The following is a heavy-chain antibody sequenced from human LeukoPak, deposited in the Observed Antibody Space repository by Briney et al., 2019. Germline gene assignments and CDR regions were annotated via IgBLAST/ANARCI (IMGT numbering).Heavy chain of an antibody. CDR3: AKGIAAPEGGELYYYYYMDV. CDR1: GFTFSSYG. V-gene: IGHV3-23*01. D-gene: IGHD6-13*01. Sequence: GGSLRLSCAASGFTFSSYGMSWVRQAPGKGLEWVSAISGSGGSTYYADSVKGRFTISRDNSKNTLYLQMNSLRAEDTAVYYCAKGIAAPEGGELYYYYYMDVWGKGTTVTISS. J-gene: IGHJ6*03. CDR2: ISGSGGST.